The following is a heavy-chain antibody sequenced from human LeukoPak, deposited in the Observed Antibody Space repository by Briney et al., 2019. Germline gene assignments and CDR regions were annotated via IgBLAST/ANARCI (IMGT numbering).Heavy chain of an antibody. Sequence: SVTVSCKASGGTFSSYAISWVRQAPGQGREWMGGIIPIFGTANYAQKFQGRVTITADESTSTAYMELSSLRSEDTAVYYCARSHIVVVPAAISYYYYYGMDVWGKGTTVTVSS. J-gene: IGHJ6*04. CDR3: ARSHIVVVPAAISYYYYYGMDV. D-gene: IGHD2-2*01. CDR1: GGTFSSYA. CDR2: IIPIFGTA. V-gene: IGHV1-69*13.